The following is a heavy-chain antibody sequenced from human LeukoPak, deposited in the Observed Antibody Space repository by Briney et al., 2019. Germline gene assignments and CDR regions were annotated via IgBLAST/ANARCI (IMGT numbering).Heavy chain of an antibody. CDR3: ARRTAMVTVYHYYYMDG. J-gene: IGHJ6*03. D-gene: IGHD5-18*01. CDR1: GCTFSNYW. CDR2: IKQDGSEK. Sequence: GGSLRLSCAGSGCTFSNYWMSWVRQAPGKGLEWVANIKQDGSEKNYVDSVKGRFTISRDNAKNSLYLQMNSLRADDTAVYYCARRTAMVTVYHYYYMDGWGKGTTVTVSS. V-gene: IGHV3-7*01.